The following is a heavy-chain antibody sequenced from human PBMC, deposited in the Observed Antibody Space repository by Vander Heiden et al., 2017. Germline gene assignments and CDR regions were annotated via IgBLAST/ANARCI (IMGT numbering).Heavy chain of an antibody. Sequence: QVQLRQSGPGLVKPSQTLSLTCAISGDSVSSNSAAWHWLRKSPSRGLEWLGRTYYRSKWQNDYALSVKSRVTVNPDTSKNQFSLQLMFVTPDDTAVYYCARMAVAGDCDYWGQGNLVNVAS. CDR3: ARMAVAGDCDY. J-gene: IGHJ4*02. V-gene: IGHV6-1*01. CDR1: GDSVSSNSAA. CDR2: TYYRSKWQN. D-gene: IGHD6-19*01.